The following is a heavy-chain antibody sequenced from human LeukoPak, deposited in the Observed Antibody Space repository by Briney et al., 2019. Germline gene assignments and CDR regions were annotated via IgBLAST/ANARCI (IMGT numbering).Heavy chain of an antibody. J-gene: IGHJ4*02. CDR3: ARSPTVSVGYCSSVTCQANY. D-gene: IGHD2-2*01. V-gene: IGHV3-66*01. Sequence: GGSLRLSWAASGFTVSINYMSWVSQAPGRGLEWVSVIYSGGSTYYADSVKGRFTISRDNSKNTLYLQMNSLRAEDTAVYYCARSPTVSVGYCSSVTCQANYWGQGTLVTVSS. CDR1: GFTVSINY. CDR2: IYSGGST.